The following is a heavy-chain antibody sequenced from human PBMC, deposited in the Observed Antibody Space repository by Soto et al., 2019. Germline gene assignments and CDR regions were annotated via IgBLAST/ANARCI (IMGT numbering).Heavy chain of an antibody. Sequence: SVKVSCKASGGTFSSYAISWVRQAPGQGLEWMGGIIPIFGTANYAQKFQGRVTITADESTSTAYMELSSLRSEDTAVYYCARVGGRHVSPYNWFDPWGQGTLVTVSS. CDR3: ARVGGRHVSPYNWFDP. CDR1: GGTFSSYA. D-gene: IGHD3-16*01. J-gene: IGHJ5*02. V-gene: IGHV1-69*13. CDR2: IIPIFGTA.